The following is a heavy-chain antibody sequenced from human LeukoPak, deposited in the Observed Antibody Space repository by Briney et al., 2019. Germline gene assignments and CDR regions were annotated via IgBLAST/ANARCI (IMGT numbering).Heavy chain of an antibody. D-gene: IGHD3-10*01. J-gene: IGHJ6*02. V-gene: IGHV4-34*01. CDR3: ARGRFVFGWFGEFLSVQNYYYYGMDV. Sequence: PSETLSLTCAVYGGSFSGYYWSWIRQPPGKGLEWIGEINHSGSTNYNPSLKSRVTISVDTSKNQFSLKLSSVTAADTAVYYCARGRFVFGWFGEFLSVQNYYYYGMDVWGQGTTVTVSS. CDR1: GGSFSGYY. CDR2: INHSGST.